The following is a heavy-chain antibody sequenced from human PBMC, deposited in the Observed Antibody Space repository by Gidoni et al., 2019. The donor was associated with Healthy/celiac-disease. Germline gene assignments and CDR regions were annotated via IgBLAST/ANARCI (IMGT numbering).Heavy chain of an antibody. Sequence: EVQLVESGGGLVKPGGSLRLSCAASGFTFSSYSMNWVRQAPGKGLEWVSSISSGSSYIYYADSVKGRFPISRDNATNSLYLQMNSLRAEDTAVYYCARVDYGDYVEHYWGQGTLVTVSS. CDR1: GFTFSSYS. CDR2: ISSGSSYI. CDR3: ARVDYGDYVEHY. D-gene: IGHD4-17*01. J-gene: IGHJ4*02. V-gene: IGHV3-21*01.